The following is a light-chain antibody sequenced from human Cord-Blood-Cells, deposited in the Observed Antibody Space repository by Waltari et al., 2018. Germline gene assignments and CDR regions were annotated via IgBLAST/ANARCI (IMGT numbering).Light chain of an antibody. J-gene: IGLJ3*02. V-gene: IGLV2-23*01. CDR2: EGS. CDR1: SSDVGSYNL. CDR3: CSYAGSSTYWV. Sequence: QSALTQPASVSGSPGQSITISCTGTSSDVGSYNLVSWYQQHPGKAPKLMIYEGSKRPSWVSNRFSCSKSGNTASLTISGLQAEDEADYYCCSYAGSSTYWVFGGGTKLTVL.